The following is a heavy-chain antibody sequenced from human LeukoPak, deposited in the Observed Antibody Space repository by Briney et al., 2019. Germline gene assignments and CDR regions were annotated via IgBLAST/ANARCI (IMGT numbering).Heavy chain of an antibody. J-gene: IGHJ4*02. Sequence: ASVKVSCKVSGYTLTELSMHWVRQAPGKGLEWVGGFDPEDGETIYAQKFQGRVTMTEDTSTDTAYMELSSLRSEDTAVYYCATVDSSGYFSFDYWGQGTLVTVSS. D-gene: IGHD3-22*01. CDR2: FDPEDGET. V-gene: IGHV1-24*01. CDR1: GYTLTELS. CDR3: ATVDSSGYFSFDY.